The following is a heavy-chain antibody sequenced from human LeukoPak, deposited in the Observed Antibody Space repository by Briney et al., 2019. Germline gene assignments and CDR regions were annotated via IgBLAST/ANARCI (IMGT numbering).Heavy chain of an antibody. J-gene: IGHJ4*02. Sequence: ASVKVSCKASGYTFTGYYMHWVRQAPGQGLEWMGWINPNRGGTNYAQKFQGRVTMTRDTSISTAYMELSRLRSDDTAVYYCARSPDIVVVPAALDYWGQGTLVTVSS. D-gene: IGHD2-2*01. CDR1: GYTFTGYY. V-gene: IGHV1-2*02. CDR2: INPNRGGT. CDR3: ARSPDIVVVPAALDY.